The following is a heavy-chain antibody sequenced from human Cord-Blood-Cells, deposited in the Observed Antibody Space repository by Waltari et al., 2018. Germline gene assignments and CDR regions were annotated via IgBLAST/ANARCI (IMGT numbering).Heavy chain of an antibody. V-gene: IGHV4-34*01. D-gene: IGHD3-22*01. J-gene: IGHJ4*02. CDR1: GGSFSGYY. Sequence: QVQLQQWGAGLLKPSETLSLTCAVYGGSFSGYYWSWIRQPPGKGLEWIGEINHSGGTNSNPSLKSRVTISVDTSKNQFSLKLSSVTAADTAVYYCARTPTYYYDSSGYYYDYWGQGTLVTVSS. CDR3: ARTPTYYYDSSGYYYDY. CDR2: INHSGGT.